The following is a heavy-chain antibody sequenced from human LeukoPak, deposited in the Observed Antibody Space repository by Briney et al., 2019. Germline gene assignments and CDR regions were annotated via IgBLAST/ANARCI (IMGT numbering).Heavy chain of an antibody. CDR3: ARGDYYDFWSGRALFD. D-gene: IGHD3-3*01. J-gene: IGHJ4*02. Sequence: SQTLSLTCSVSGGAISSGGYYWSWIRQPPGKGLEWIGYSYHSGSTYYNPSLKSRVTISVDRSKNQFSLKLSSVTAADTAVYYCARGDYYDFWSGRALFDWGQGTLVTVSS. V-gene: IGHV4-30-2*01. CDR1: GGAISSGGYY. CDR2: SYHSGST.